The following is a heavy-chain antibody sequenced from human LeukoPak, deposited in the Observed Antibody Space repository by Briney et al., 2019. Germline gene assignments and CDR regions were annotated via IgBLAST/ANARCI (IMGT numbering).Heavy chain of an antibody. V-gene: IGHV3-7*04. J-gene: IGHJ5*02. CDR2: TNQDGGER. CDR1: GFTFHYYW. Sequence: GGSLRLSCAASGFTFHYYWMTWVRQAPGRGLEWVANTNQDGGERSYVDSVKGRFTISRDNSKNSLYLQMNSLRAEDTAVYYCARGSYTSANWFDPWGQGALVTVSS. D-gene: IGHD2-2*02. CDR3: ARGSYTSANWFDP.